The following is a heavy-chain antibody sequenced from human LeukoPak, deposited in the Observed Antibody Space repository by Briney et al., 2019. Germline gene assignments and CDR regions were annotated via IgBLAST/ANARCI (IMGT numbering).Heavy chain of an antibody. Sequence: GGSLRLSCAASGLTVSSNYMSWVRQAPGKGLEWVSVIYSGGSTYYADSVKGRFTISRDNSENTLYLQMNSLRAEDTAVYYCARDRNYYGSGSYQSPHYYYYGMDVWGQGTTVTVSS. J-gene: IGHJ6*02. D-gene: IGHD3-10*01. CDR2: IYSGGST. CDR1: GLTVSSNY. CDR3: ARDRNYYGSGSYQSPHYYYYGMDV. V-gene: IGHV3-66*02.